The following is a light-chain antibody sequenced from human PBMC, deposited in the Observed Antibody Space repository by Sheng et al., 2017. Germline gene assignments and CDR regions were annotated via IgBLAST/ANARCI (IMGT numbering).Light chain of an antibody. V-gene: IGKV2-40*01. CDR2: TVS. J-gene: IGKJ5*01. CDR1: QSLLNSDDGDTY. CDR3: MQRVEFPPI. Sequence: IVMTQNPLSLPVTPGEPASISCRSSQSLLNSDDGDTYLDWYMQKPGQSPRLLIYTVSYRASGVPDRFSGSGSGTDFTLRISRVEADDIGVYYCMQRVEFPPIFGQGTRLEIK.